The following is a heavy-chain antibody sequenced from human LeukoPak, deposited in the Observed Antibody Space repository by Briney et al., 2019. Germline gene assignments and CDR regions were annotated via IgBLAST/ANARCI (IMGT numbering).Heavy chain of an antibody. V-gene: IGHV3-30*03. CDR2: ISYDGSKK. D-gene: IGHD5-18*01. CDR3: ARANGQLWTTPDY. CDR1: GFTFSSYG. J-gene: IGHJ4*02. Sequence: GGSLRLSCAASGFTFSSYGMHWVRQPQGEGLEWVAVISYDGSKKSSAESVKGRFTISRDISKNTLYLQMNSLRPEDTAVYFCARANGQLWTTPDYWGQGTLVTISS.